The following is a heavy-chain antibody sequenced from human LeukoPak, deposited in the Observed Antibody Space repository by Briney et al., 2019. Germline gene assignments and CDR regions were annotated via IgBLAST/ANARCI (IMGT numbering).Heavy chain of an antibody. Sequence: GGSLRLSCAASGFTFSKYAMSWVRQAPGKGLEWVSSISSRSNYIYLADSLKGRFTISRDNAKNSLYLQMNSLKAEDTAMYYCARDRAVYSDSRGYYPDAFDIWGQGTMVTVSS. J-gene: IGHJ3*02. CDR3: ARDRAVYSDSRGYYPDAFDI. V-gene: IGHV3-21*01. D-gene: IGHD3-22*01. CDR2: ISSRSNYI. CDR1: GFTFSKYA.